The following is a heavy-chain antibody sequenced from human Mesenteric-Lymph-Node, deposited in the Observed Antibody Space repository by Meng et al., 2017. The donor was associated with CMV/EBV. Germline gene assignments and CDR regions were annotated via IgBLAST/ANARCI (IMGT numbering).Heavy chain of an antibody. Sequence: GGSLRLSCAASGFTFSSYEMNWVRQAPGKGLEWVSYISSSGSTIYYADSVKGRFTISRDNAKNSLYLQMNSLRAEDTAVYYCARVQGVVPAAFSNGFDIWGQGTMVTVSS. CDR1: GFTFSSYE. CDR2: ISSSGSTI. V-gene: IGHV3-48*03. CDR3: ARVQGVVPAAFSNGFDI. J-gene: IGHJ3*02. D-gene: IGHD2-2*01.